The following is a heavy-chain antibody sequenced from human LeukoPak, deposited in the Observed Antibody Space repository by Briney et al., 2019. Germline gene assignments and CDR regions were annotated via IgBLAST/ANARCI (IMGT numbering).Heavy chain of an antibody. CDR3: AKAEAIVGATLDY. Sequence: GGSLRLSCAASGFTFSNFNMNWVRQAPGKGLEWVSAISGSGGSTYYADSVKGRFTISRDNSKNTLYLQMNSLRAEDTAVYYCAKAEAIVGATLDYWGQGTLVTVSS. CDR2: ISGSGGST. CDR1: GFTFSNFN. D-gene: IGHD1-26*01. J-gene: IGHJ4*02. V-gene: IGHV3-23*01.